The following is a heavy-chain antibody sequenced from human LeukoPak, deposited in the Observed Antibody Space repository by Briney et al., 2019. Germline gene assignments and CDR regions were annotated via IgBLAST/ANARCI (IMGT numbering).Heavy chain of an antibody. CDR2: IGGSGGHT. D-gene: IGHD5-18*01. CDR1: GITFSTYA. CDR3: AKGLRGYSYGPYFDY. J-gene: IGHJ4*02. V-gene: IGHV3-23*01. Sequence: GGSLRLSCVASGITFSTYAMSWVRQAPGKGLELVSAIGGSGGHTYYADSVKGRFTISRDNSKNTLYLQMNSLRAEDMAVYFCAKGLRGYSYGPYFDYWGQGTLVTVSS.